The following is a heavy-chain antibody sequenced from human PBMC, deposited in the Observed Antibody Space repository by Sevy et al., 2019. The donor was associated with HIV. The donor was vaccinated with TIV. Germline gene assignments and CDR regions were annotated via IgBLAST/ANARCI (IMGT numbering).Heavy chain of an antibody. CDR1: GDSISSGDYY. D-gene: IGHD6-6*01. V-gene: IGHV4-30-4*01. J-gene: IGHJ4*02. CDR3: ARGYSSSSRTYYFYY. Sequence: SETLSLTCTVSGDSISSGDYYWSWIRQSPGKGLEWIGYIYYSGSTYYNPSFKSRIDISVDTSKNQFSLKLSSVTAADTAVYYCARGYSSSSRTYYFYYWGQGALVTVSS. CDR2: IYYSGST.